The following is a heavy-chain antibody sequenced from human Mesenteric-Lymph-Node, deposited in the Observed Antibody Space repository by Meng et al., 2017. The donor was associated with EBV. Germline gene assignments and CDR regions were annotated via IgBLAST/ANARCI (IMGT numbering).Heavy chain of an antibody. J-gene: IGHJ5*02. Sequence: HGKLVESVAEVKKPGAAVKLYCKVSGHTLIELSMHWVRQAPGKGLEWMGGFDPEDDEMVFAQEFQGRVTMTEDTSTNTAYMELSRLSSEDTAVYYCAIFRGAVSANGWFDPWGQGTLVTVSS. V-gene: IGHV1-24*01. D-gene: IGHD6-19*01. CDR3: AIFRGAVSANGWFDP. CDR2: FDPEDDEM. CDR1: GHTLIELS.